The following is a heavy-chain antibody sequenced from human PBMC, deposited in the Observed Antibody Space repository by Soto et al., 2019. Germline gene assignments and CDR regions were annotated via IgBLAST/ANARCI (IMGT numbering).Heavy chain of an antibody. CDR3: ATRLSSGWYLFDY. J-gene: IGHJ4*02. CDR1: GLPFISYS. CDR2: ISSSSSTI. Sequence: GGSLRLSCAAAGLPFISYSRNWVRQAPGKGLEWVSYISSSSSTIYYADSVKGRFTISRDNAKNSLYLQMNSLRDEDTAVYYCATRLSSGWYLFDYWGQGTLVTVSS. V-gene: IGHV3-48*02. D-gene: IGHD6-19*01.